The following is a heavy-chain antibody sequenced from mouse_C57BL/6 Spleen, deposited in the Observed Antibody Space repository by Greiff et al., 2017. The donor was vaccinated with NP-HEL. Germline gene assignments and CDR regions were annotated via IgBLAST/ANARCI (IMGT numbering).Heavy chain of an antibody. CDR2: IHPNSGST. CDR1: GYTFTSYW. J-gene: IGHJ4*01. D-gene: IGHD2-4*01. V-gene: IGHV1-64*01. CDR3: ARGGLYDYGAMDY. Sequence: VQLQQSGAELVKPGASVKLSCKASGYTFTSYWMHWVKQRPGQGLEWIGMIHPNSGSTNYNEKFKSKATLTVDKSSSTAYMQLSSLTSEDSAVYYCARGGLYDYGAMDYWGQGTSVTVSS.